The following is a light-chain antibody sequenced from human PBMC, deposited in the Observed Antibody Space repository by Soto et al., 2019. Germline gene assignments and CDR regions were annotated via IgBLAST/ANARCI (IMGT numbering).Light chain of an antibody. CDR2: DND. J-gene: IGLJ1*01. Sequence: QSVLTQPPSVSAAPGQKVTISFSGSSSNIGKSHVSWYQYLPGTAPKLLIHDNDKRTSGIPDRFYGSKSGTAATLDITGLQTGDEAEYYCATWDDSLSAAVFGPGTKVTVL. CDR1: SSNIGKSH. V-gene: IGLV1-51*01. CDR3: ATWDDSLSAAV.